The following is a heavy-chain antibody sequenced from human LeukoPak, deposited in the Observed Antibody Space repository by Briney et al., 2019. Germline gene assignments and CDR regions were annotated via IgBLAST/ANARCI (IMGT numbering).Heavy chain of an antibody. CDR3: AKDPNGDYLGAFDS. J-gene: IGHJ3*02. D-gene: IGHD4-17*01. CDR2: ISYDGSNK. CDR1: GFTFSSYG. V-gene: IGHV3-30*18. Sequence: GGSLRLSCAASGFTFSSYGMHWVRQAPGKGLEWVAVISYDGSNKYYADSVKGRFTISRDNSKKTLFLQMNRLRVDDTAVYYCAKDPNGDYLGAFDSWGQGTMVTVS.